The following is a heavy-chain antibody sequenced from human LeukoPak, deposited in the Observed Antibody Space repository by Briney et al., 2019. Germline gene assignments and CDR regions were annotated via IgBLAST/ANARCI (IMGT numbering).Heavy chain of an antibody. V-gene: IGHV3-30*02. Sequence: GGSLRLSCAASGFTFSSYGMHWVRQAPGKGLEWVAFIRYDGSNKYYADSVKGRFTISRDNSKNTLYLQMNSLRAEDTAVYYCAKDSETYYYDSSGYKDAFDIWGQGTMVTVSS. D-gene: IGHD3-22*01. CDR3: AKDSETYYYDSSGYKDAFDI. CDR2: IRYDGSNK. CDR1: GFTFSSYG. J-gene: IGHJ3*02.